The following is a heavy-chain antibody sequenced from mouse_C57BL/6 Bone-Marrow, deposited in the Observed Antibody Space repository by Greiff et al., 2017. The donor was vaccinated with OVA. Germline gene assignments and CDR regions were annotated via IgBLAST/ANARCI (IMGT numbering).Heavy chain of an antibody. CDR1: GYTFTSYG. V-gene: IGHV1-81*01. Sequence: QVQLQQSGAELARPGASVKLSCKASGYTFTSYGISWVKQRTGQGLEWIGEIYPRSGNTYYNEKFKGKATLTADKSSSTAYMELRSLTSEDSAVYFCARDPSTVVAPYYYAMDYWGQGTSVTVSS. D-gene: IGHD1-1*01. CDR3: ARDPSTVVAPYYYAMDY. CDR2: IYPRSGNT. J-gene: IGHJ4*01.